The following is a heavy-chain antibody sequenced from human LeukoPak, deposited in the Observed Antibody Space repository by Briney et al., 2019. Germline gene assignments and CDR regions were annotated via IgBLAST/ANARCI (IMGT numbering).Heavy chain of an antibody. CDR3: ATRREDYYDSSGY. CDR2: MNPNSGNT. D-gene: IGHD3-22*01. CDR1: GYTFTSYD. V-gene: IGHV1-8*01. J-gene: IGHJ4*02. Sequence: GASVKVSCKASGYTFTSYDINWVLQATGQGLEWMGWMNPNSGNTGYAQKFQGRVTMTRNTSINTAYMELSSLRSEDTAVYYCATRREDYYDSSGYWGQGTLVTVSS.